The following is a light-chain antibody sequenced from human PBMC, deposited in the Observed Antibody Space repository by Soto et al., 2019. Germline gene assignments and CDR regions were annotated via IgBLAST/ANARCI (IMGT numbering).Light chain of an antibody. J-gene: IGLJ3*02. CDR1: NSNLGAGYD. V-gene: IGLV1-40*01. Sequence: QSVLTQPRSVSGAPGQSVTISGTGNNSNLGAGYDVHWYQQLPGAAPKLVSFGNRNRPSGVPERFSGSKSGTSASLAITGLQAEDDADYHCQAYGYSLTGFGFGGGS. CDR3: QAYGYSLTGFG. CDR2: GNR.